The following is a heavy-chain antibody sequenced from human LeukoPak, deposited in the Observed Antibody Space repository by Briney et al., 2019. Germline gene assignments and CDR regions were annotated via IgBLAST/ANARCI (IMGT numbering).Heavy chain of an antibody. CDR1: RGSITSSY. Sequence: SETLSLTCTVSRGSITSSYWSWIRQPPGKGLEWIGYIYYSGGTNYNPSLKSRVTISVDTSKNRFSLKLRSVTAADTAVYYCARARTNDYGDLAGWFDPWGQGTLVIVSS. D-gene: IGHD4-17*01. CDR3: ARARTNDYGDLAGWFDP. V-gene: IGHV4-59*01. J-gene: IGHJ5*02. CDR2: IYYSGGT.